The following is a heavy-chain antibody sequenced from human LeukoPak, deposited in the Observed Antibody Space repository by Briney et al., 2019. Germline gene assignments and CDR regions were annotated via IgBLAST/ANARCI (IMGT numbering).Heavy chain of an antibody. CDR1: GGSFSGYY. CDR2: INHSGST. Sequence: PSETLSLTCAVYGGSFSGYYWSWIRQPPGKGLEWIGEINHSGSTNYNPSLKSRVTISVDTSKNQFSLKLSSVTAADTAVYYRARGRVVPAAILLGSSSRVFDYWGQGTLVTVSS. CDR3: ARGRVVPAAILLGSSSRVFDY. V-gene: IGHV4-34*01. J-gene: IGHJ4*02. D-gene: IGHD2-2*01.